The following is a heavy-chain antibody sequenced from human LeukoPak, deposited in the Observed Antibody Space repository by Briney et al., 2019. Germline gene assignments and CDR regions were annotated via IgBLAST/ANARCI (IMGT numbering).Heavy chain of an antibody. CDR1: GGSISSGDYY. CDR2: IYYSGST. J-gene: IGHJ4*01. D-gene: IGHD3-10*01. CDR3: ARLDSGSYVGY. V-gene: IGHV4-30-4*08. Sequence: SETLSLTCTVSGGSISSGDYYWSWIRQPPGKGLEWIGYIYYSGSTYYNPSLKSRVTISVDTSKNQFSLKLSSVTAADTAVYYCARLDSGSYVGYWGHGTLVTVSS.